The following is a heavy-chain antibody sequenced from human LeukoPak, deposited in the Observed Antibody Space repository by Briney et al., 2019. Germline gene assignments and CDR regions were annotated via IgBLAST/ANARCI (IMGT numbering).Heavy chain of an antibody. D-gene: IGHD6-13*01. J-gene: IGHJ4*02. Sequence: GGSLRLSCAASGFTFSSHSMNWVHQAPGRGLEWVSSISSSSSYVYYADSVKGRFTISRDNAKNSLYLQMNSLRAEDTAVYYCARVLEAAAFDYWGQGTLVTVSS. CDR1: GFTFSSHS. CDR3: ARVLEAAAFDY. V-gene: IGHV3-21*01. CDR2: ISSSSSYV.